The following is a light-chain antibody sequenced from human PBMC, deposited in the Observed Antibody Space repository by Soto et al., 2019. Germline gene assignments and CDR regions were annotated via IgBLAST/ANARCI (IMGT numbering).Light chain of an antibody. J-gene: IGLJ3*02. CDR1: RSDVGSYNY. Sequence: QSALTQPRSVSGSPGQSVTISCTGTRSDVGSYNYVSWYQQHPGKAPKLIIYDVSKRPSGVPDRFSGSKSGNTASLTISGLQADDEADYYCCSYAGNYILVFGGVTKRTLL. V-gene: IGLV2-11*01. CDR3: CSYAGNYILV. CDR2: DVS.